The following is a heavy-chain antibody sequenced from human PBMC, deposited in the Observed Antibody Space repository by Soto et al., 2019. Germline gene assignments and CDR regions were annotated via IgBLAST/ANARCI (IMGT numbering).Heavy chain of an antibody. D-gene: IGHD2-8*02. CDR2: INQSGST. CDR1: GGSFSGYY. J-gene: IGHJ4*02. CDR3: ARDKITGLFDY. V-gene: IGHV4-34*01. Sequence: QVQLQQWGAGLLKSSETLSLTCAVYGGSFSGYYWTWIRQPPGTGLEWIGEINQSGSTNYNPSLKSRVTISVDTSKNQFSLKLTSVTAADTAVYYCARDKITGLFDYWGQGTLVTVSS.